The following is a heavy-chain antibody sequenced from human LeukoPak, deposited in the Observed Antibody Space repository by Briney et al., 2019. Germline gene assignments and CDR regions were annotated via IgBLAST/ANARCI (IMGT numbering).Heavy chain of an antibody. D-gene: IGHD1-26*01. CDR3: AREGGYSYGSRLDY. J-gene: IGHJ4*02. CDR2: ISYDGSNK. CDR1: GFAFRNYA. Sequence: PGGSLRLSCAASGFAFRNYAMHWVRQAPGKGLEWVAIISYDGSNKYYADSVKGRFTISRDNSKNTLYLQMNSLRAEDTAVYYCAREGGYSYGSRLDYWGQGTLVTVSS. V-gene: IGHV3-30*04.